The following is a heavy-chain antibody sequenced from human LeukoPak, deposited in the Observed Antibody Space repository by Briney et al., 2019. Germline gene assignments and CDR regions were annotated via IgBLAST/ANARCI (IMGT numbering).Heavy chain of an antibody. V-gene: IGHV3-7*03. CDR2: LQQDGVQK. CDR1: GFTFSNYW. Sequence: GGSLRLSCAASGFTFSNYWMTWVRQAPGKGLEWVATLQQDGVQKYYVDSVKGRFTISRDNAKNSLHLQMNSLRAEDTAVYYCAKLDTATNAFDIWGQGTMVTVSS. J-gene: IGHJ3*02. CDR3: AKLDTATNAFDI. D-gene: IGHD5-18*01.